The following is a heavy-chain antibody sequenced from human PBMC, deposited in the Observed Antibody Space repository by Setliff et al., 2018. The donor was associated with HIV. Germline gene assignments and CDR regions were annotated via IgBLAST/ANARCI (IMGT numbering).Heavy chain of an antibody. V-gene: IGHV4-61*02. D-gene: IGHD3-9*01. CDR3: ARDQSDYNVLTGFGDFDY. CDR2: IYTSGST. Sequence: SETLSLTCTVSGVSISSGSYYWSWIRQSAGKGLEWIGRIYTSGSTNDNPSLKSRITISVDTSNNQFSLRLSSVTAADTAVYYCARDQSDYNVLTGFGDFDYWGHGTLVTVSS. J-gene: IGHJ4*01. CDR1: GVSISSGSYY.